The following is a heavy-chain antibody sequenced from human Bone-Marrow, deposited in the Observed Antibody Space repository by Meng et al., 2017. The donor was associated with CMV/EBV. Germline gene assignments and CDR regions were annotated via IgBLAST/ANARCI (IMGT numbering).Heavy chain of an antibody. J-gene: IGHJ5*02. CDR2: INPSGGST. Sequence: KASGYNFTSYYMHWVRQAPGQGLEWMGIINPSGGSTSYAQKFQGRVTMTRDTSTSTVYMELSSLRSEDTAVYYCARDLYGGGGFWFDPWGQGTLVTVSS. D-gene: IGHD3-16*01. V-gene: IGHV1-46*01. CDR1: GYNFTSYY. CDR3: ARDLYGGGGFWFDP.